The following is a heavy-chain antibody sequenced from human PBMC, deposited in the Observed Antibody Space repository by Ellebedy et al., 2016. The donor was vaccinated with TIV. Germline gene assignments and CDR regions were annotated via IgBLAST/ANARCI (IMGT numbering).Heavy chain of an antibody. Sequence: MPSETLSLTCTVSGGSISTYYWAWIRRPPGKGLEWIGYVYYDGNTNYNPSLESRVTVSVDRSKSQFSLRLTSVTAADTAVYYCAREGRGSSEWAHFFDSWGQGTLVTVSS. CDR3: AREGRGSSEWAHFFDS. V-gene: IGHV4-59*01. J-gene: IGHJ4*02. D-gene: IGHD3-3*01. CDR1: GGSISTYY. CDR2: VYYDGNT.